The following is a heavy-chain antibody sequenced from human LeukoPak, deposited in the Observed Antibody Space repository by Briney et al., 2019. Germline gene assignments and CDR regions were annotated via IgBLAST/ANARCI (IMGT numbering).Heavy chain of an antibody. CDR1: GFTFDDYG. J-gene: IGHJ3*02. Sequence: GGSLRLSCAASGFTFDDYGMSWVRQAPGKGLEWVSGINWNGGSTGYADSVKGRFTISRDNAKNPLYLQMNSLRAEDTALYYCARGAVAGTRSAFDIWGQGTMVTVSS. CDR3: ARGAVAGTRSAFDI. CDR2: INWNGGST. V-gene: IGHV3-20*04. D-gene: IGHD6-19*01.